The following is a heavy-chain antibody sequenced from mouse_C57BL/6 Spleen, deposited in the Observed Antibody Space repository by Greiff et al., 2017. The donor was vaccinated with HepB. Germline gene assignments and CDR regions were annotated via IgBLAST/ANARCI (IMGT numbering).Heavy chain of an antibody. J-gene: IGHJ4*01. CDR3: ARDLRAMDY. CDR1: GYTFTSYW. CDR2: IDPSDSYT. D-gene: IGHD5-1*01. Sequence: QVQLQQPGAELVRPGTSVKLSCKASGYTFTSYWMHWVKQRPGQGLEWIGVIDPSDSYTNYNQKFKGKATLTVDTSSSTAYIQLSSLTSEDSAVYYCARDLRAMDYWGQGTSVTVSS. V-gene: IGHV1-59*01.